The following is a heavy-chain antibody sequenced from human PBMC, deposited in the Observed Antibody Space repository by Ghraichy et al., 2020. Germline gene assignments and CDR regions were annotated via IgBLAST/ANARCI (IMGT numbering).Heavy chain of an antibody. D-gene: IGHD2-2*01. V-gene: IGHV3-23*01. CDR1: GFTFSSYA. Sequence: GGSLRLSCAASGFTFSSYAMSWVRQAPGKGLEWVSAISGSGGSTYYADSVKGRFTISRDNSKNTLYLQMNSLRAEDTAVYYCAKDPDPRYCSSTSCPDYWGQGTLVTVS. CDR2: ISGSGGST. J-gene: IGHJ4*02. CDR3: AKDPDPRYCSSTSCPDY.